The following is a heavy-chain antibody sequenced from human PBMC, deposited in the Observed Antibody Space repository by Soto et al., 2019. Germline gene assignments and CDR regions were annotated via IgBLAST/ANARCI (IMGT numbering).Heavy chain of an antibody. CDR3: ARQNLRGVSFLLY. D-gene: IGHD2-2*01. V-gene: IGHV5-51*01. CDR2: IYPGDSDT. CDR1: GYNFASYW. J-gene: IGHJ4*02. Sequence: PGESLKISCKGSGYNFASYWIGRVRQMPGKGLEWMGIIYPGDSDTRYSPSFQGQVTISADKSISTAYLQWSSLKASDTAMYYCARQNLRGVSFLLYWGQGTLVTVSS.